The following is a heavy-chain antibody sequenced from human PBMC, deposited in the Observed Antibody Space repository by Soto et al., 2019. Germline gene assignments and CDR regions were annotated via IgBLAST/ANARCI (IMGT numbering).Heavy chain of an antibody. CDR3: ARPGGIVSVPDYYYGMDV. CDR1: GYSFTSYW. J-gene: IGHJ6*02. CDR2: IDPSDSYT. D-gene: IGHD3-10*01. V-gene: IGHV5-10-1*01. Sequence: GESLKISCKGSGYSFTSYWISWVRQMPGKGLEWMGRIDPSDSYTNYSPSLQGHVTISADKSISTAYLQWSSLKASDTAMYYCARPGGIVSVPDYYYGMDVWGQGTTVTVSS.